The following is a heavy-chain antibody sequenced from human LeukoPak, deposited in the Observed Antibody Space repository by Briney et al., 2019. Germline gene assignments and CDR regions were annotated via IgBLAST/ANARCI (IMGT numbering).Heavy chain of an antibody. Sequence: PSETLSLTCNVTGASISSWYWSWIRQPPGKGLEWIRDIYGSGSTNYNPSLKSRVSMSADTSKNQISLNLKFVTAADTAVYYCARQTMLVGYANGLGFNYWGEGTLVTVSS. CDR2: IYGSGST. J-gene: IGHJ4*02. CDR3: ARQTMLVGYANGLGFNY. V-gene: IGHV4-59*01. D-gene: IGHD2-2*01. CDR1: GASISSWY.